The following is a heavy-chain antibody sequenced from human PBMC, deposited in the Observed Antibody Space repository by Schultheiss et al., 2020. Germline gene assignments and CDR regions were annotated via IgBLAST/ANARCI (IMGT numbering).Heavy chain of an antibody. V-gene: IGHV1-18*01. D-gene: IGHD1-26*01. CDR1: GYTFTSYG. CDR2: ISAYNGNT. CDR3: ARSQGVGATLAFDY. J-gene: IGHJ4*02. Sequence: ALVKVSCKASGYTFTSYGISWVRQAPGQGLEWMGWISAYNGNTNYAQKLQGRVTMTTDTSTSTAYMELRSLRSDDTAVYYCARSQGVGATLAFDYWGQGTLVTVSS.